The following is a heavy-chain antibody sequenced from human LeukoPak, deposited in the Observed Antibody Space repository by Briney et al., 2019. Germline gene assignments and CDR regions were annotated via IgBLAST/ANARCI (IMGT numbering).Heavy chain of an antibody. CDR1: GFTFSSYG. V-gene: IGHV3-23*01. Sequence: GGSLRLSCAASGFTFSSYGMSWVRQAPGKGLEWVSAISGSGGSTYYADSVKGRFTISRDNSKNTLYLQMNSLRAEDTAVYYCAKGKNVLLWFGELLGGAFDIWGQGTMVTVSS. CDR2: ISGSGGST. D-gene: IGHD3-10*01. CDR3: AKGKNVLLWFGELLGGAFDI. J-gene: IGHJ3*02.